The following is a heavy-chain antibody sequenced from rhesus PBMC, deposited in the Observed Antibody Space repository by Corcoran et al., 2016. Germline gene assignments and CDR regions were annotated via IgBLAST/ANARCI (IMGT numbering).Heavy chain of an antibody. V-gene: IGHV4-106*01. CDR1: GGSISDDYY. D-gene: IGHD3-9*01. Sequence: QVQLQESGPGLVKPSETLSLTCAVSGGSISDDYYWSWIRQPPGKGLEWIGYIYGGGVSTTYNPALKTRVTISRDTSKNQFPLKLSSVPAADTAVYYCARQVRYYEPEYFEFWGQGALVTVSS. J-gene: IGHJ1*01. CDR3: ARQVRYYEPEYFEF. CDR2: IYGGGVST.